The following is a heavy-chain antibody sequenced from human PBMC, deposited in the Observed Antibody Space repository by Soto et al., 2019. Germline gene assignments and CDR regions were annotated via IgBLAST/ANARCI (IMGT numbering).Heavy chain of an antibody. CDR3: ARDSPDIVVVVAAPSAIYYYYGMDV. CDR2: ISAYNGNT. V-gene: IGHV1-18*01. D-gene: IGHD2-15*01. J-gene: IGHJ6*02. Sequence: QVQLVQSGAEVKKPGASVKVSCKASGYTFTSYGISWVRQAPGQGLEWMGWISAYNGNTNYAQKPQGRVTMTTDTYTSAAYMGLRSLRSDDTAVYYCARDSPDIVVVVAAPSAIYYYYGMDVWGQGTTVTVSS. CDR1: GYTFTSYG.